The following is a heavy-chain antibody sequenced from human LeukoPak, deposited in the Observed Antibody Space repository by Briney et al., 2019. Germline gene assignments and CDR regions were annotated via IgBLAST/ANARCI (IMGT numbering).Heavy chain of an antibody. CDR3: ATSQPNFPNVY. Sequence: GGSLRLSCAASGFTFSTYEMNWVRQAPGKGLEWVGRTKHKAERYTTEYAASVKGRFTISRDESKNSLYLQMNSLTTEDTAVYYCATSQPNFPNVYWGQGTLVTVSS. D-gene: IGHD4/OR15-4a*01. CDR2: TKHKAERYTT. J-gene: IGHJ4*02. V-gene: IGHV3-72*01. CDR1: GFTFSTYE.